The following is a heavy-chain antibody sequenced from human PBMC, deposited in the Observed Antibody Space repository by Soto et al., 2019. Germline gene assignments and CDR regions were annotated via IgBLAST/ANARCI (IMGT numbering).Heavy chain of an antibody. J-gene: IGHJ6*02. Sequence: DVQLLESGGVVVKPGGSLRLSCAASGLSFTIYWMHCVRQAPGQGRVWLARMNRDGSHTIYVDSVKGRFTISRDNAKNTVFLQMDSLRDEDTGVYSCAGGMAGLDVWGQGTTVTVSS. CDR3: AGGMAGLDV. V-gene: IGHV3-74*01. CDR2: MNRDGSHT. CDR1: GLSFTIYW.